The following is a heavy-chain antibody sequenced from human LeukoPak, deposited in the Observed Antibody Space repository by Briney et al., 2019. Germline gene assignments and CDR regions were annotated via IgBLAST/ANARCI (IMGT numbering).Heavy chain of an antibody. J-gene: IGHJ6*02. D-gene: IGHD2-8*02. V-gene: IGHV3-66*02. Sequence: GGSLRLSCAASGFTVSSNYMSWVRQAPGKGLEWVSVIYSGGSTYYADSVKGRFTISRDNSKNTLYLQMNSLRAEDTAVYYCARIILRYYYYGMDVWGQGTTVTVAS. CDR1: GFTVSSNY. CDR3: ARIILRYYYYGMDV. CDR2: IYSGGST.